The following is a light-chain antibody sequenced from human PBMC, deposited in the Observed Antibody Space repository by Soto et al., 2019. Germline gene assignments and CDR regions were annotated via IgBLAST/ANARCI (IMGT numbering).Light chain of an antibody. V-gene: IGKV3D-20*01. J-gene: IGKJ2*01. CDR3: QQYGSSPYT. Sequence: EIVLTQSPATLSLSPGERATLSCGASQSVSSSYLAWYQQKPGLAPRLLMYDASSRATGIPDRFSGSGSGTDFTLTISRLEPEDFGVYYCQQYGSSPYTFGQGTKLEIK. CDR1: QSVSSSY. CDR2: DAS.